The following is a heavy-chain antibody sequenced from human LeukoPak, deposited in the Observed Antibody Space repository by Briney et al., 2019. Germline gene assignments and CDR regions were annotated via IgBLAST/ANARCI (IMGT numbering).Heavy chain of an antibody. CDR3: AKDGSGSYGRLYMDDY. CDR1: GFTFSSYS. J-gene: IGHJ4*02. D-gene: IGHD1-26*01. V-gene: IGHV3-21*04. CDR2: ISSSSSYI. Sequence: GGSLRLSCAASGFTFSSYSMNWVRQAPGKRLEWVSSISSSSSYIYYADSVKGRFTISRDNAKNSLYLQMNSLRAEDTAVYYCAKDGSGSYGRLYMDDYWGQGTLVTVSS.